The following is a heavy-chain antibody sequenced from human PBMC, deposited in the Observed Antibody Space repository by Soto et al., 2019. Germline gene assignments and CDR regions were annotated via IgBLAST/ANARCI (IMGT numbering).Heavy chain of an antibody. CDR2: IYYSGST. J-gene: IGHJ4*02. Sequence: LETLSLTCTVSGGSISSYYWSWIRQPPGKGLEWIGYIYYSGSTNYNPSLKSRVTISVDTSKNQFSLKLSSVTAADTAVYYCARGLYDFWSGYYQAFDYWGQGTLVTVSS. D-gene: IGHD3-3*01. CDR3: ARGLYDFWSGYYQAFDY. V-gene: IGHV4-59*01. CDR1: GGSISSYY.